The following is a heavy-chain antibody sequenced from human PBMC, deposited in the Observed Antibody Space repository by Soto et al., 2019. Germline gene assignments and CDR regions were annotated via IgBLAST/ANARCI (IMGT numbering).Heavy chain of an antibody. V-gene: IGHV3-23*01. D-gene: IGHD2-2*02. CDR2: ISGSGGST. Sequence: PGGSRTRSCAASGFTLSRYCMSWVREAPGKGLEWVSAISGSGGSTYYADSVKCRFTISRDNSKNTVYLQMNRLRAEDTAVYYCSSRAYCSSTSCYTGSNWFEPWGQGTPVTVS. CDR3: SSRAYCSSTSCYTGSNWFEP. CDR1: GFTLSRYC. J-gene: IGHJ5*02.